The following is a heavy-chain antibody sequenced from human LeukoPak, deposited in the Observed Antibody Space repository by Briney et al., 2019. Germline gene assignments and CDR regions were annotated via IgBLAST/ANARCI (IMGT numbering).Heavy chain of an antibody. J-gene: IGHJ3*02. CDR3: ARVLWFGELFPAAGDAFDI. D-gene: IGHD3-10*01. CDR1: GYTVTIYG. CDR2: NRAYNCNT. V-gene: IGHV1-18*01. Sequence: GASVKLSCNASGYTVTIYGSSWVRHAPGQGLEWMEWNRAYNCNTKYAQKFQGRVTMTKDTSTSTDYMELRSLRSDDTAVYYCARVLWFGELFPAAGDAFDIWGQGTMVTVSS.